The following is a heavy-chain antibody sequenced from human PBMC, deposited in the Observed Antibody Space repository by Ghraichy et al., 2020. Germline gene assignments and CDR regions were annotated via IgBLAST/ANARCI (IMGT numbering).Heavy chain of an antibody. CDR3: ARAANYYDSSGYPYYFDY. CDR2: INRSGST. CDR1: GGSFSAYY. J-gene: IGHJ4*02. Sequence: SETLSLTCAVYGGSFSAYYWGWIRQSPGKGLEWIGEINRSGSTNYNPSLKSRVTISLDTSKNQFSLKLSSVTAADTAVYYCARAANYYDSSGYPYYFDYWGQGTLVTVSS. V-gene: IGHV4-34*01. D-gene: IGHD3-22*01.